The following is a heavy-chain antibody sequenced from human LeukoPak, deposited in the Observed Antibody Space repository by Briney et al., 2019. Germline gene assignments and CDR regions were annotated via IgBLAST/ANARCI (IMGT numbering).Heavy chain of an antibody. J-gene: IGHJ4*02. Sequence: KPGRYVRLSRAASGFTFSSDSMNWVRQAPGKGLEWVSSIVSSGGYIYYADSVKGRFTISRDNAKNSLSLQMNSLRAEDTAVYYCVLHPYSSSSSGDYWGQGILVTVSS. V-gene: IGHV3-21*01. CDR2: IVSSGGYI. CDR3: VLHPYSSSSSGDY. D-gene: IGHD6-6*01. CDR1: GFTFSSDS.